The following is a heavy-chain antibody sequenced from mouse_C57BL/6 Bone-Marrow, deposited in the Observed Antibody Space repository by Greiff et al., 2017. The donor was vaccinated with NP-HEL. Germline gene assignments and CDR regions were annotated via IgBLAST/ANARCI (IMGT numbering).Heavy chain of an antibody. CDR2: IWSGGST. Sequence: VQLVESGPGLVQPSQSLSITCTVSGFSLTSYGVPWVRQSPGKGLEWLGVIWSGGSTDYNAAFIPRLSISKDNSKSQVFFKMNSLQADDTAIYYCARNCPHYYGSSPYYYAMDYWGQGTSVTVSS. V-gene: IGHV2-2*01. J-gene: IGHJ4*01. CDR1: GFSLTSYG. D-gene: IGHD1-1*01. CDR3: ARNCPHYYGSSPYYYAMDY.